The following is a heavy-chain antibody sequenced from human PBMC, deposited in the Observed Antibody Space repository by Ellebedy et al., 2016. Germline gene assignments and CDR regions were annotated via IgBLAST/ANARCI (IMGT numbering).Heavy chain of an antibody. Sequence: GESLKISXAASGFTFSSYAMSWVRQAPGKGLEWVSAISGSGGSTYYADSVKGRFTISRDNSKNTLYLQMNSLRAEDTAVYYCAKDNAAGIAFDYWGQGTLVTVSS. V-gene: IGHV3-23*01. CDR2: ISGSGGST. CDR3: AKDNAAGIAFDY. D-gene: IGHD6-19*01. CDR1: GFTFSSYA. J-gene: IGHJ4*02.